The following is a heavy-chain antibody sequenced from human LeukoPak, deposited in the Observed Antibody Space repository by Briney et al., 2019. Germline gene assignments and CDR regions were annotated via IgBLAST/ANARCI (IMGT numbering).Heavy chain of an antibody. V-gene: IGHV3-15*01. J-gene: IGHJ4*02. CDR2: TKSKTDSGTT. Sequence: GGSLILSCAASGFTFSNACMTWVRQAPGKGLEWVGHTKSKTDSGTTDYAAPVKGRFTISRDDSKNTLYLQMNSLKTEDTAVYYCTTGTWIQLWLADYWGQGTLVTVSS. D-gene: IGHD5-18*01. CDR3: TTGTWIQLWLADY. CDR1: GFTFSNAC.